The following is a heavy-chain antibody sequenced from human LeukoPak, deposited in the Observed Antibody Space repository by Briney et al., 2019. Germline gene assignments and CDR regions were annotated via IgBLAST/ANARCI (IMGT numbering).Heavy chain of an antibody. CDR3: AGYYYDSSGYYPVY. J-gene: IGHJ4*02. V-gene: IGHV3-21*01. CDR1: GFTFSSYN. Sequence: GGSLRLSCAASGFTFSSYNMTWVRQAPGKGLEWVSSISSSSSYIYYADSVKGRFTISRDNAKNSLYLQMNSLRAEDTAVYYCAGYYYDSSGYYPVYLGRGTLVTVSS. D-gene: IGHD3-22*01. CDR2: ISSSSSYI.